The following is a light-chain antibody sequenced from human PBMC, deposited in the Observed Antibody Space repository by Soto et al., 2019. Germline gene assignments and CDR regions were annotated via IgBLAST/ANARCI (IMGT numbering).Light chain of an antibody. J-gene: IGKJ2*01. V-gene: IGKV3-20*01. CDR1: QSVSSSY. CDR2: GTS. Sequence: EIVLTQSPGTLSLSPGERATLSCRASQSVSSSYLAWYQQKPGQAPRLLSHGTSSRATGIPDRFSGSGSGTDFARTIRRLEPEDFAVYYCQQFGGSPPYNFGQGNTLHIK. CDR3: QQFGGSPPYN.